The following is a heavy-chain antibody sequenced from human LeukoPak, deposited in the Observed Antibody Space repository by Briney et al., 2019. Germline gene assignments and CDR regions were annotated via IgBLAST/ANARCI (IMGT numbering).Heavy chain of an antibody. D-gene: IGHD3-9*01. V-gene: IGHV3-23*01. CDR2: ISGSGGST. Sequence: TGGSLRLSCAASGFTFSSYAMSWVRQAPGKGLEWVSAISGSGGSTYYADSVKGRFTISRDNSKNTLYLQMNSLRAEDTAVYYCAKPRLDILTGYVDWGQGTLVTVSS. J-gene: IGHJ4*02. CDR3: AKPRLDILTGYVD. CDR1: GFTFSSYA.